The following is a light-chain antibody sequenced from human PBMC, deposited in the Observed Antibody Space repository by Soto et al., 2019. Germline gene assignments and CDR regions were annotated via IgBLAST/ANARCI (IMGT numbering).Light chain of an antibody. CDR2: AAS. V-gene: IGKV1-39*01. Sequence: DIQMPQSPSSLSASVGDRVTITCRASQSISSYLNWYQQKPGKAPNLLIYAASSLQSGVPSRFSGSGSWTDLTLIIRSLRPYDFAIYYCERSYRTPRYTFGQGPNLELK. J-gene: IGKJ2*01. CDR1: QSISSY. CDR3: ERSYRTPRYT.